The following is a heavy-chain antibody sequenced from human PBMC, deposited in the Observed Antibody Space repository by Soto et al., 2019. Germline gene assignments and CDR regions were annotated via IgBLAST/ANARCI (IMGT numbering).Heavy chain of an antibody. CDR3: VITSLVVAAATREDY. CDR2: INSDGSST. V-gene: IGHV3-74*01. D-gene: IGHD2-15*01. Sequence: EVQLVESGGGLVQPGGSLILSCAASGFTFSSYWMHWVRQAPGKGLVWVSRINSDGSSTSYADSVKGRFTISRDNAKNTLYLQMNSLRAEDTAVYYCVITSLVVAAATREDYWGQGTLVTVSS. J-gene: IGHJ4*02. CDR1: GFTFSSYW.